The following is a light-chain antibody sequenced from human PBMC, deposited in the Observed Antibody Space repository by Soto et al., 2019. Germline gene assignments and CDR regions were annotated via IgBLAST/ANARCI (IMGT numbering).Light chain of an antibody. J-gene: IGKJ2*01. Sequence: EIVLTQSPGTLSLSPGERATLSCRASQRVSSSYLAWYQQKPGQAPRLLIYGASSRATGIPDRFSGSGSGTDFTLTISRLEPEDYAGYYCQQYGSSPLTFGQGTKREIK. CDR3: QQYGSSPLT. CDR2: GAS. CDR1: QRVSSSY. V-gene: IGKV3-20*01.